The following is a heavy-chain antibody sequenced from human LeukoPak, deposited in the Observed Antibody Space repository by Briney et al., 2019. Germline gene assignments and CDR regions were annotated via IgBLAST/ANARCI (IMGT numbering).Heavy chain of an antibody. CDR1: GYTFTDYY. CDR2: INGKRGDT. V-gene: IGHV1-2*02. D-gene: IGHD7-27*01. Sequence: ASVKVSFKASGYTFTDYYMHWVRQAPGQGLEWMGWINGKRGDTNYAQNFQDRVTMTRDTSTSTVYMELSRLTVDDTAVYYCARDHDWGVDYWGQGTLVTVSS. J-gene: IGHJ4*02. CDR3: ARDHDWGVDY.